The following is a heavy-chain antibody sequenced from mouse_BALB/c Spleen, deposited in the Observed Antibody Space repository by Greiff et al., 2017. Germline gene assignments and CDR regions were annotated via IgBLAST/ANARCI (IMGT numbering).Heavy chain of an antibody. CDR1: GFTFSSFG. D-gene: IGHD4-1*01. CDR2: ISSGSSTI. J-gene: IGHJ4*01. Sequence: EVQRVESGGGLVQPGGSRKLSCAASGFTFSSFGMHWVRQAPEKGLEWVAYISSGSSTIYYADTVKGRFTISRDNPKNTLFLQMTSLRSEDTAMYYCARSGSYYYAMDYWGQGTSVTVSS. V-gene: IGHV5-17*02. CDR3: ARSGSYYYAMDY.